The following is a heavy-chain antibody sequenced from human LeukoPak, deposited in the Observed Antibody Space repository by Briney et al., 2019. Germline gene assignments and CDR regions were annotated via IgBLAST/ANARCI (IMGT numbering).Heavy chain of an antibody. D-gene: IGHD5-18*01. CDR1: GYTFTGYY. Sequence: ASVKVSCKASGYTFTGYYMHWVRQAPGQGLEWMGWINPNSGGTNYAQKFQGRVTMTRDTSISTAYMELSRLRSDDTAVYYCARDRGYSYGSPYYYMDVWGKGTTVTVSS. CDR2: INPNSGGT. CDR3: ARDRGYSYGSPYYYMDV. J-gene: IGHJ6*03. V-gene: IGHV1-2*02.